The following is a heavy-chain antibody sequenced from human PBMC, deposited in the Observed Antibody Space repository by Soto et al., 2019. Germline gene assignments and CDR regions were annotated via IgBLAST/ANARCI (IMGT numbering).Heavy chain of an antibody. D-gene: IGHD6-13*01. V-gene: IGHV1-2*04. Sequence: ASVKVSCKASGYTFTGYYMHWVRQAPGQGLEWMGWINPNSGGTNYAQKFQGWVTMTRDTSISTAYMELSRLRSDDTAVYYCARVEVEQQLVGETTYYYYGMHVWGQGTTVTVSS. CDR3: ARVEVEQQLVGETTYYYYGMHV. J-gene: IGHJ6*02. CDR2: INPNSGGT. CDR1: GYTFTGYY.